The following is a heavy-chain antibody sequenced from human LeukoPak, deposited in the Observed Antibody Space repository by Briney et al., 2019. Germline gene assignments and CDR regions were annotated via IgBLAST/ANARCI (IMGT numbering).Heavy chain of an antibody. J-gene: IGHJ1*01. V-gene: IGHV3-64*01. CDR3: AKDQSHDYGDFFQH. Sequence: GGSLRLSCAASGFTFSSYAMHWVRQAPGKGLEYVSAISSNGGSTYYANSVKGRFTISRDNSKNTLYLQMNSLRAEDTAVYYCAKDQSHDYGDFFQHWGQGTLVTVSS. CDR1: GFTFSSYA. D-gene: IGHD4-17*01. CDR2: ISSNGGST.